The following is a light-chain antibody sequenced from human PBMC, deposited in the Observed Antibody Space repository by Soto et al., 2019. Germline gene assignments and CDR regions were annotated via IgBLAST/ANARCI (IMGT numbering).Light chain of an antibody. J-gene: IGLJ3*02. Sequence: QSALTQPRSVSGSPGQSVTISCTGTSGDVGGYNYVSWYQQRPGEAPKLIIYDVTERPSGVPDRFSGSKSGNTASLTISGLQADDEADYYCSSYAGTYTWVFGGGTKVTVL. CDR2: DVT. CDR3: SSYAGTYTWV. V-gene: IGLV2-11*01. CDR1: SGDVGGYNY.